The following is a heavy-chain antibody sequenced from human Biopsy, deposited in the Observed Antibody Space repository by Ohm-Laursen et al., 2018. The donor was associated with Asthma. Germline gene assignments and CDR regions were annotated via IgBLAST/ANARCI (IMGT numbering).Heavy chain of an antibody. CDR1: GGSISSSSYY. V-gene: IGHV4-39*01. CDR2: IYYSGST. Sequence: SETLSLTWTVSGGSISSSSYYWGWIRQPPGKGLEWIGSIYYSGSTYYNPSLKSRVTISVDTSKNQFSRKLSSVTAADTAVYYCARFTASITIFGVVNNWFDPWGQGTLVTVSS. D-gene: IGHD3-3*01. J-gene: IGHJ5*02. CDR3: ARFTASITIFGVVNNWFDP.